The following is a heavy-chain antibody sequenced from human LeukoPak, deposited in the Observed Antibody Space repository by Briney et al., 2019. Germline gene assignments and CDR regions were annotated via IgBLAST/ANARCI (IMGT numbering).Heavy chain of an antibody. CDR3: ARDQIGSW. V-gene: IGHV3-11*06. CDR1: GFTFSDYY. D-gene: IGHD6-13*01. CDR2: TSGSSSHI. Sequence: GGSLRLSCEASGFTFSDYYLSWIRQAPGKGLEWISYTSGSSSHINYADSVKGRFTISRDNAKKSVYLQMDSLRVEDTAVYYCARDQIGSWWGQGTLVIVSS. J-gene: IGHJ4*02.